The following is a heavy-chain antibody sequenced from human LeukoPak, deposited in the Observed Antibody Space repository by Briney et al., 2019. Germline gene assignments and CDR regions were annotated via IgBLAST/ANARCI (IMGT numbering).Heavy chain of an antibody. D-gene: IGHD6-13*01. V-gene: IGHV1-2*02. CDR3: ARENLAAAAAYYYMDV. CDR2: INPNSGGT. Sequence: ASVKVSCKASGGTFSSYAISWVRQAPGQGLEWMGWINPNSGGTNYAQKFQGRVTMTRDTSISTAYMELSRLRADDTAVYYCARENLAAAAAYYYMDVWGKGTTVTVSS. J-gene: IGHJ6*03. CDR1: GGTFSSYA.